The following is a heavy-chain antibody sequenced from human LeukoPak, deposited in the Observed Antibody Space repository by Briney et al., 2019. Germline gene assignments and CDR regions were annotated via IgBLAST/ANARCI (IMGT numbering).Heavy chain of an antibody. CDR3: ARDLLDCSGGTCSTPGLDV. D-gene: IGHD2-15*01. J-gene: IGHJ6*02. V-gene: IGHV3-33*01. CDR2: IWYDGGAI. Sequence: GGSLRLSCVASGFTFTRYGMHWVRQAPGKGLEWVAVIWYDGGAIYYTDSVRGRFTLSRDNSKNTLYLQMNSLRAEDTAVYYCARDLLDCSGGTCSTPGLDVWGQGTTVTVSS. CDR1: GFTFTRYG.